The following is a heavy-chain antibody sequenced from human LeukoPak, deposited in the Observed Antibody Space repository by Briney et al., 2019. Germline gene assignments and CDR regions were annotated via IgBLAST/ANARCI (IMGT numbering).Heavy chain of an antibody. CDR2: INHSGST. D-gene: IGHD6-19*01. Sequence: PSETLSLTCAVYGGSFSGYYWSWIRQPPGKGLEWIGEINHSGSTNYNPSLKSRVTISVDTSKNQFSLKLSSVTAADTAVYYCARHRGRGSGWKGGKNWFDPWGQGTLVTVSS. CDR3: ARHRGRGSGWKGGKNWFDP. V-gene: IGHV4-34*01. J-gene: IGHJ5*02. CDR1: GGSFSGYY.